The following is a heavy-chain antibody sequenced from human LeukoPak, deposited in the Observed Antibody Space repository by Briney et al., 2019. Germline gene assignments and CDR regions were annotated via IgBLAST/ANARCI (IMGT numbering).Heavy chain of an antibody. CDR3: ARGRRGYYDSSGYFDPLDY. V-gene: IGHV4-34*01. CDR2: INHSVST. J-gene: IGHJ4*02. D-gene: IGHD3-22*01. CDR1: GGAFSGYY. Sequence: SETLSLTCAVYGGAFSGYYWSWIRQPPGKGLEYSGEINHSVSTNYNPSLKSRVTISVDTSKNQFSLKLSAVTAADTAVYYCARGRRGYYDSSGYFDPLDYWGQGTLVTVSS.